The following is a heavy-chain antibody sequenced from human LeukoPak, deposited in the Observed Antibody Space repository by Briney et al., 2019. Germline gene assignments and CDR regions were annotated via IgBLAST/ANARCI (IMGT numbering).Heavy chain of an antibody. Sequence: PSQTLSLTCTVSGGSISSGDYYWSWIRQPPGKGPEWIGEIDHIGRTKYNPSLKSRLTISIDTSKNQFSLRLGSLTAADTAVYYCAKPIDCSSTICTGPMDVWGKGTTVIVSA. V-gene: IGHV4-30-4*08. CDR3: AKPIDCSSTICTGPMDV. CDR1: GGSISSGDYY. D-gene: IGHD2-2*01. J-gene: IGHJ6*04. CDR2: IDHIGRT.